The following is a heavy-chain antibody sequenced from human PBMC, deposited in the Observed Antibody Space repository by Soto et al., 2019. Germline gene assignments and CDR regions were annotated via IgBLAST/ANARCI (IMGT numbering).Heavy chain of an antibody. J-gene: IGHJ6*03. CDR3: ARDLPHYMDV. Sequence: GASMKVSCKASGYPLTSYSMHLVPQAPGQRLEWMGWINAGSGNTKYSQKFQGRVTITRYTFASTAYMELSSLRSEDTAVYYCARDLPHYMDVWGKWITVTV. CDR1: GYPLTSYS. V-gene: IGHV1-3*01. CDR2: INAGSGNT.